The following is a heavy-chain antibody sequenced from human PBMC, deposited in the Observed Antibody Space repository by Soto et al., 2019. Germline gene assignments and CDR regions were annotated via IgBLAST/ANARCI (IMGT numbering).Heavy chain of an antibody. Sequence: QVQLQESGPGLLRPSQTLSLTCTVSGGSISSGGDYWSWIRQHPGKGLEWIGYISNRGSTYYNPSLKSRVTIAVDTSKTQFSLKLSSVTAADTAVYFCARDVTIFGVRYGMDVWGQGTTVTVSS. D-gene: IGHD3-3*01. V-gene: IGHV4-31*03. CDR3: ARDVTIFGVRYGMDV. CDR2: ISNRGST. CDR1: GGSISSGGDY. J-gene: IGHJ6*02.